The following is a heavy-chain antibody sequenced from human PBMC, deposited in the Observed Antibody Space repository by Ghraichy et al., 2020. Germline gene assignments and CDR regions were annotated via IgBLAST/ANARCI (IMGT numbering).Heavy chain of an antibody. J-gene: IGHJ4*02. V-gene: IGHV1-46*01. Sequence: ASVKVSCKIGRENVSTPVMPEVRPARRLGLEWMGIINPSGGSTSYAQKFQGRVTMTRDTSTSTVYMELSSLRSEDTAVYYCARDYMDVSYFDYWGQVSLVAVAS. D-gene: IGHD2-2*03. CDR2: INPSGGST. CDR3: ARDYMDVSYFDY. CDR1: RENVSTPV.